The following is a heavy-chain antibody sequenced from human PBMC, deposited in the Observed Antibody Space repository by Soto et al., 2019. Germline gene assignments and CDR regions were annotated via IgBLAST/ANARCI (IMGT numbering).Heavy chain of an antibody. CDR1: GYTFINYD. Sequence: ASVKVSCKASGYTFINYDISWLRQATGQGLEWMGWMNPGSGKTGYANKFQGRVTMTRDASTSTAHLELSSLTSEDTAVYYCARMASSGTLNWFDPWGQGTLVTVSS. CDR2: MNPGSGKT. J-gene: IGHJ5*02. CDR3: ARMASSGTLNWFDP. V-gene: IGHV1-8*02.